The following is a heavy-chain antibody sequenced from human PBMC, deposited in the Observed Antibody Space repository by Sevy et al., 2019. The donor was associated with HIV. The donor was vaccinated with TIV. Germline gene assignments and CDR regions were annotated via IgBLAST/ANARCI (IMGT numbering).Heavy chain of an antibody. V-gene: IGHV3-7*01. CDR1: AFTFSSYW. D-gene: IGHD3-16*01. CDR3: ARTGSYAATYYYYYAMDV. CDR2: INQDGSEE. J-gene: IGHJ6*02. Sequence: GGSLRLSCAASAFTFSSYWMTWVRQAPGKGLEWVANINQDGSEENYVDSVKGRFTIFRDNAKNSLFLQMNSLRAEDTAVYYYARTGSYAATYYYYYAMDVWGPGTTVTVSS.